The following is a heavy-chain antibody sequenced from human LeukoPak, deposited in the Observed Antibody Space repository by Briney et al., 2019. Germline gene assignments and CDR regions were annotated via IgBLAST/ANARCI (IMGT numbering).Heavy chain of an antibody. D-gene: IGHD1-26*01. CDR1: GYTFTSYG. J-gene: IGHJ3*02. CDR3: ARRGRVGATRNAFDI. CDR2: ISAYNGNT. Sequence: ASVKVSCKASGYTFTSYGISWARQAPGQGLEWMGWISAYNGNTNYAQKLQGRVTMTTDTSTSTAYMELRSLRSDDTAVYYCARRGRVGATRNAFDIWGQGTMVTVSS. V-gene: IGHV1-18*01.